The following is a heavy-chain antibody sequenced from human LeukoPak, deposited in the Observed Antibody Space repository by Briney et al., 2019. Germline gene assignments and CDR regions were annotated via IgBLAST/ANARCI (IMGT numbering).Heavy chain of an antibody. D-gene: IGHD1-26*01. CDR1: GYSISSGYY. Sequence: SETLSLTCTVSGYSISSGYYWGWIRQPPGKGLEWIGSIYHSGSTYYNPSLKSRVTISVDTSKNQFSLKLSSVTAADTAVYYCARVVVGATPTFDYWGQGTLVTVSS. V-gene: IGHV4-38-2*02. CDR3: ARVVVGATPTFDY. CDR2: IYHSGST. J-gene: IGHJ4*02.